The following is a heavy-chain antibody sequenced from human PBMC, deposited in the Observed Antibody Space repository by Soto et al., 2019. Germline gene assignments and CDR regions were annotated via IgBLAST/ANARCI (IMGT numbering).Heavy chain of an antibody. D-gene: IGHD6-6*01. CDR3: AREEASGSSSRYFDY. V-gene: IGHV4-34*01. CDR2: INHSGST. CDR1: GGSFSGYY. Sequence: SETLSLTCAVYGGSFSGYYWSWIRQPPGKGLEWIGEINHSGSTNYNPSLKSRVTISVDTSKNQFSLKLSSVTAADTAVYYCAREEASGSSSRYFDYWGQGTLVTVS. J-gene: IGHJ4*02.